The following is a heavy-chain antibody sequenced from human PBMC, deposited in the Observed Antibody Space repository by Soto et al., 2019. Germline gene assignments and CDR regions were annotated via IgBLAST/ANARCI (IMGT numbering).Heavy chain of an antibody. CDR1: GFTFYSYG. J-gene: IGHJ4*02. Sequence: GGSLRLSCAASGFTFYSYGMYWVRQTPDKGLEWVAAISSDGSNVYYADSVKGRFTISRDNSKNTLYLQMNSLRAEDTAVYYCATNMYYWGQGTLVTVPS. CDR2: ISSDGSNV. CDR3: ATNMYY. V-gene: IGHV3-30*03. D-gene: IGHD3-10*02.